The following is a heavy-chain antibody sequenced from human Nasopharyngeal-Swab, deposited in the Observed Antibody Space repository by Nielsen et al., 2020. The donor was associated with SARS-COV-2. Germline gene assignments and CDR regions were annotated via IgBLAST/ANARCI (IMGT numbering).Heavy chain of an antibody. J-gene: IGHJ6*03. D-gene: IGHD4-23*01. CDR3: TRPLGATVVTALTGYYYYMDV. CDR2: IRSKANSYAT. V-gene: IGHV3-73*01. Sequence: GGSLRLSCAASGVTFSGSAMHWVRQASGKGLEGVGRIRSKANSYATAYAASVKGRFTISRDDSKNTAYLQMNSLKTGDTAVYYCTRPLGATVVTALTGYYYYMDVWGKGTTVTVSS. CDR1: GVTFSGSA.